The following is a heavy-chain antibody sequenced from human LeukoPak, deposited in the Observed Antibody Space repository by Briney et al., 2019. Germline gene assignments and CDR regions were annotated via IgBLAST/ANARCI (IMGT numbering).Heavy chain of an antibody. CDR1: GVSVSSGSYY. Sequence: SETLSLTCTVSGVSVSSGSYYWSWIRQPPGKGLEWIGYIYYSGNSNYHPYLNSRVTISVDTSNNQFSLKLSSVTAADTAVYYCARARHPNWFDPWGQGTLVTVSS. V-gene: IGHV4-61*01. CDR3: ARARHPNWFDP. J-gene: IGHJ5*02. CDR2: IYYSGNS.